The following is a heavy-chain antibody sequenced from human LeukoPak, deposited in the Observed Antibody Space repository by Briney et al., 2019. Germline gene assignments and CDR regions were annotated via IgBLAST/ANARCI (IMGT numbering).Heavy chain of an antibody. J-gene: IGHJ6*03. V-gene: IGHV3-74*01. D-gene: IGHD6-25*01. CDR3: ARFAAGGSYYYYMDV. CDR2: IDTDGSIT. CDR1: GFTFSRYW. Sequence: GGSLRLSCAASGFTFSRYWMHWVRQAPGKGLVWVSRIDTDGSITSYADSVKGRFTISRDNAKNTLYLQMNSLRAEDTAVYYCARFAAGGSYYYYMDVWGKGTTVTVSS.